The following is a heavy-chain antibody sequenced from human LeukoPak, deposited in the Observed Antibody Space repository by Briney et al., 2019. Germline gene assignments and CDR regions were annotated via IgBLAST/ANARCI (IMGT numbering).Heavy chain of an antibody. Sequence: GGSLRLSCAASGFTFSSYSMNWVRQAPGKGLEWVSSISSSSSYIYYADSVKGRFTISRDNAKNSLYLQMNSLRAEDTAVYYCARDVAALACSSTSCYEAMRAFDIWGQGTMVTVSS. CDR1: GFTFSSYS. CDR2: ISSSSSYI. CDR3: ARDVAALACSSTSCYEAMRAFDI. D-gene: IGHD2-2*01. V-gene: IGHV3-21*01. J-gene: IGHJ3*02.